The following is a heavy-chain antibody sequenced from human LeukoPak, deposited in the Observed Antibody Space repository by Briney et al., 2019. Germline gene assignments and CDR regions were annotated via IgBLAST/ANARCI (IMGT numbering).Heavy chain of an antibody. V-gene: IGHV5-51*01. CDR2: IYPGDSDT. CDR1: GYSSTSYW. J-gene: IGHJ4*02. CDR3: ARLVSVPYFDY. Sequence: GESLKISCKGSGYSSTSYWIVWVRQMSGKGLEWMGIIYPGDSDTRYSPSFQGQVTISADKSISTAYLQWSSLKASDTAMYYCARLVSVPYFDYWGQGTLVTVSS.